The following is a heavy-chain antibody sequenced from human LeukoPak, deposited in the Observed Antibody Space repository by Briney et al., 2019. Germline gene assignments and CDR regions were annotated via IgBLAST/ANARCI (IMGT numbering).Heavy chain of an antibody. V-gene: IGHV4-30-4*08. J-gene: IGHJ3*02. D-gene: IGHD3-3*01. CDR1: GGSISSGDYY. CDR3: ARDSQYYDFWSDPPINLYYHAFDI. Sequence: SETLSLTCTVSGGSISSGDYYWSWIRQPPGKGLEWIGYIYYSGSTYYNPSLKSRVTISVDTSKNQFSLKLSSVTAADTAVYYCARDSQYYDFWSDPPINLYYHAFDIWGQGTMVTVSS. CDR2: IYYSGST.